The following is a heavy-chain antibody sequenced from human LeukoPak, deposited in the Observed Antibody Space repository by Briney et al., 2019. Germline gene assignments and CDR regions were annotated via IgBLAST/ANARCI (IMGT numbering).Heavy chain of an antibody. CDR3: ARRTENLNYFDY. V-gene: IGHV4-30-4*01. CDR2: IYYSGST. J-gene: IGHJ4*02. D-gene: IGHD1-14*01. CDR1: GGSISSGDYY. Sequence: PSETLSLTCTVSGGSISSGDYYWGWVRQPRGKGLEWVGYIYYSGSTYYNPSLMSRVTISVDTSKNQFSLKLISVTAADTAVYYCARRTENLNYFDYWGQGTLVTVSS.